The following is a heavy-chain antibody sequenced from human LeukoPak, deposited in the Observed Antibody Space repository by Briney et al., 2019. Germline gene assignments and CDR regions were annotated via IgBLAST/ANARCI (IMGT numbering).Heavy chain of an antibody. CDR3: ANGDY. V-gene: IGHV3-30*18. CDR2: ISYDGSNK. J-gene: IGHJ4*02. CDR1: GFTFSSYG. Sequence: GRSPRLSCAASGFTFSSYGMHWVRQAPGKGLEWVAVISYDGSNKYYADSVKGRFTISRDNSKNTLYLQMNSLRAEDTAVYYCANGDYWGQGTLVTVSS.